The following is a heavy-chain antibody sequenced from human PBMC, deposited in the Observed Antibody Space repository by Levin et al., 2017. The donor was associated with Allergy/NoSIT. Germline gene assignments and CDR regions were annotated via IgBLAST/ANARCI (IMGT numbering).Heavy chain of an antibody. CDR2: IGGDGSAP. V-gene: IGHV3-74*01. Sequence: GESLKISFTASGFTFSNYWMHWVRQTPGKGLVWVSHIGGDGSAPGYADSVKGRFTISRDNARNTLYLQMDSLRAEDTAVYYCSRESESPDYWGQGTLVTVSS. J-gene: IGHJ4*02. CDR3: SRESESPDY. CDR1: GFTFSNYW.